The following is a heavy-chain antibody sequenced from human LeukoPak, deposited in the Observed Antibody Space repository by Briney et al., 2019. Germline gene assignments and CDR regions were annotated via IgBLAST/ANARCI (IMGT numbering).Heavy chain of an antibody. J-gene: IGHJ4*02. V-gene: IGHV4-39*07. CDR2: IYHSEST. CDR3: ARDGEYSSGWLRY. Sequence: SETLSLTCTVSGVSISSGDYYWSWIRQPPGKGLEWIGSIYHSESTYYNPSLKSRITMSVDTAKNQFSLKLTSVTAADTAVYYCARDGEYSSGWLRYWGQGTLVTVSS. D-gene: IGHD6-19*01. CDR1: GVSISSGDYY.